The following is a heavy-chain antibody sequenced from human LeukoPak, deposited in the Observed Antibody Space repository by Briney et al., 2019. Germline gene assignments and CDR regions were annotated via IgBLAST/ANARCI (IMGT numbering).Heavy chain of an antibody. CDR1: GYTFTSYY. CDR3: ARSIGDIVVVPAAMNY. V-gene: IGHV1-46*01. Sequence: GASVKVSCKASGYTFTSYYMHWVRQAPGQGLEWMGIINPSGGSTSYGQKFQGRVTMTRDMSTSTVYMELSSLRSEDTAVYYCARSIGDIVVVPAAMNYWGQGTLVTVSS. J-gene: IGHJ4*02. CDR2: INPSGGST. D-gene: IGHD2-2*01.